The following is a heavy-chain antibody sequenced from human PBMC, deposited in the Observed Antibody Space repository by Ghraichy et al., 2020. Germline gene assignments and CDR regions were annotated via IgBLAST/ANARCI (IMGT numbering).Heavy chain of an antibody. Sequence: GGSLRLSCTASGFNFTKFAMAWVRQAPGKGLEWVSSIPPNGENPDSIASVKGRFTISRDNSQNTLFLQMNNLRAEDTATYYCAKDNFFAYSANWFDSWGQGTLVTVSS. J-gene: IGHJ5*01. D-gene: IGHD4-11*01. CDR1: GFNFTKFA. CDR3: AKDNFFAYSANWFDS. CDR2: IPPNGENP. V-gene: IGHV3-23*01.